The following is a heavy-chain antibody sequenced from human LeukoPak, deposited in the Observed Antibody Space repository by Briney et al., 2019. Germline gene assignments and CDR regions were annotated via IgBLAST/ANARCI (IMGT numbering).Heavy chain of an antibody. V-gene: IGHV3-21*04. CDR3: AKDLVSGSYAPVAFDI. J-gene: IGHJ3*02. CDR2: ISGGSIYI. D-gene: IGHD1-26*01. Sequence: GGSLRLSCTTSGFTFSSSTMNWVRQAPGKGLEWVSSISGGSIYIYYADSVKGRFTISRDNGKNSLYLQMNSLRAEDTAVYYCAKDLVSGSYAPVAFDIWGQGTMVTVSS. CDR1: GFTFSSST.